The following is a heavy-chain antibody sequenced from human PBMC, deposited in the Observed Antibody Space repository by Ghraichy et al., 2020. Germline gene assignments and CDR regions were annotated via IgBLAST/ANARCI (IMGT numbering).Heavy chain of an antibody. CDR1: GFTFDDYA. Sequence: GGSLRLSCAASGFTFDDYAMHWVRQAPGKGLEWVSGISWNSGSMAYADSVKGRFTISRDNAKNSLYLQMNSLRTEDTALYYCAKDSQACSGGSCYPFDYWGQGTLVTVSS. D-gene: IGHD2-15*01. CDR3: AKDSQACSGGSCYPFDY. V-gene: IGHV3-9*01. J-gene: IGHJ4*02. CDR2: ISWNSGSM.